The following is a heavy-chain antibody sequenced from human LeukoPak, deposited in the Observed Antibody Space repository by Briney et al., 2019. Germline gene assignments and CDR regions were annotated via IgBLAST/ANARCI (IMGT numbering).Heavy chain of an antibody. J-gene: IGHJ6*02. V-gene: IGHV1-18*01. Sequence: ASVKVSCKASGYTFTSYGISWVRQAPGQGLEWMGWIGAYNGNTNYAQKLQGRVTMTTDTSTSTAYMELRSLRSDDTAVYNCARDLLGYSYGYYYGMDVWGQGTTVTVSS. D-gene: IGHD5-18*01. CDR1: GYTFTSYG. CDR2: IGAYNGNT. CDR3: ARDLLGYSYGYYYGMDV.